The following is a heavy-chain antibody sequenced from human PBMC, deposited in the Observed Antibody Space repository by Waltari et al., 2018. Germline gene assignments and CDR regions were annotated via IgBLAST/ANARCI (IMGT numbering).Heavy chain of an antibody. D-gene: IGHD1-1*01. CDR3: ARDRGRGLYLDT. J-gene: IGHJ4*02. CDR2: VRGDGKT. V-gene: IGHV4-4*02. Sequence: QLQLQESGPDLVQPSMTLSLNCAVPGNSLSTSDYWSWVRQPPEKGLEGVGQVRGDGKTNCNPSLAGRVTMSLDTSTYHFALKLTSATAADTALYYWARDRGRGLYLDTWGQGTLVTVAP. CDR1: GNSLSTSDY.